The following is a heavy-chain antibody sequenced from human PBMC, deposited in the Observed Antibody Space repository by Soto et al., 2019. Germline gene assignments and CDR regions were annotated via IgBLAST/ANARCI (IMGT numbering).Heavy chain of an antibody. CDR3: ARAGVYDISGYYYKVFDY. D-gene: IGHD3-22*01. J-gene: IGHJ4*02. Sequence: GESLKISCKGSGYSFTSYWIGWVRQMPGKGLEWMGIIYPGDSDTRYSPSFQGQVTISADKSISTAYLQWSSLKASDTAMYYCARAGVYDISGYYYKVFDYWGQGTLVTVSS. V-gene: IGHV5-51*01. CDR1: GYSFTSYW. CDR2: IYPGDSDT.